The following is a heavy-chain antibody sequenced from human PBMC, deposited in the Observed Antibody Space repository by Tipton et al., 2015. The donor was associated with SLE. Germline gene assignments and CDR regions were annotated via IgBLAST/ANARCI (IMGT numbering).Heavy chain of an antibody. Sequence: TLSLTCTVSGGSVSSGSYYWSWIRQPPGKGLEWIGYIYYSGSTNYNPSLKSRVTISVDTSKNQFSLKLSSVTAADTAVYYCASSSSWYPFDYWGQGTLVTVSS. V-gene: IGHV4-61*01. CDR3: ASSSSWYPFDY. CDR2: IYYSGST. CDR1: GGSVSSGSYY. D-gene: IGHD6-13*01. J-gene: IGHJ4*02.